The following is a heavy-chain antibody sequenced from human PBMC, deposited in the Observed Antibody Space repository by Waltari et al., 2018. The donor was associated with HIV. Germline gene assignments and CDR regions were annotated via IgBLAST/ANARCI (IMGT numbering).Heavy chain of an antibody. Sequence: VQLEESGGGVVQPGRSRRLSCAASGFRVSNYGMHWVRQAPGKGQQWVAVIWYDGSKKEYSDAVKGLFTISKDNSKNTLFLQMNSLRVDDTAVYFCARVPFASSWSADSFDVWGPGTRITVSS. J-gene: IGHJ3*01. V-gene: IGHV3-33*01. CDR1: GFRVSNYG. D-gene: IGHD6-13*01. CDR2: IWYDGSKK. CDR3: ARVPFASSWSADSFDV.